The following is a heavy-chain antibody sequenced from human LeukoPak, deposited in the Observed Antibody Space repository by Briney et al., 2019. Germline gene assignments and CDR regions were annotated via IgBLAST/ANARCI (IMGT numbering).Heavy chain of an antibody. CDR2: ITGSSSTI. V-gene: IGHV3-48*01. D-gene: IGHD6-19*01. CDR3: ARPTSSGWYPH. CDR1: GFTFSDFN. Sequence: GGSLRLSCAASGFTFSDFNMNWVRQAPGKGLEWVSYITGSSSTIYYADSVKGRFTISRDNAKNSLYQQMNSLRAEDTAVYYCARPTSSGWYPHWGQGTMVTVSS. J-gene: IGHJ3*01.